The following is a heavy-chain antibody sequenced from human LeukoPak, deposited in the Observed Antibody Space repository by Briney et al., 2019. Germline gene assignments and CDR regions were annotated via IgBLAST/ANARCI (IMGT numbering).Heavy chain of an antibody. CDR1: GFTFGSYA. CDR2: ISESGDST. J-gene: IGHJ6*03. CDR3: AKEPRYSSSNYYYYYMDV. V-gene: IGHV3-23*01. Sequence: PGGSLRLSCAASGFTFGSYAMTWVRQAPGKGLEWVSGISESGDSTYYADSVKGRFTISRDNSKKTLYLQMNSLRAEDTAVYYCAKEPRYSSSNYYYYYMDVWGKGTTVTVPS. D-gene: IGHD6-19*01.